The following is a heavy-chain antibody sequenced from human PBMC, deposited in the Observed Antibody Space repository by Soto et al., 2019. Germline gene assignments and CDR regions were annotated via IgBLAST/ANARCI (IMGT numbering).Heavy chain of an antibody. CDR3: GSHCSINCFDWIDP. V-gene: IGHV1-46*01. J-gene: IGHJ5*02. Sequence: QVQLVQSGAEVKKPGASVKISCRASGYTFTKYYLHWVRQAPGQGLEWLGVIEPRGGGTTYAEKFQGRVTMSRDTATSTVYLDLSSLRPEDTAIYFCGSHCSINCFDWIDPWGQGTLVIVSS. D-gene: IGHD2-2*01. CDR2: IEPRGGGT. CDR1: GYTFTKYY.